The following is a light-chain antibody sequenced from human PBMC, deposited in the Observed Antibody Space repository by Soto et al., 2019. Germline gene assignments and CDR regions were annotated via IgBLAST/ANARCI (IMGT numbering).Light chain of an antibody. V-gene: IGKV3-20*01. Sequence: EIVLTQSPGTLSLSPGERATLSCRASQSVSSSYLTWYQQKPGQAPRVLVYGSSRTAAGITDRFSGSGSGTDFTLTISRLEPDDFAVYYCQQYGRSPGYTFGQGTKLEIK. J-gene: IGKJ2*01. CDR1: QSVSSSY. CDR3: QQYGRSPGYT. CDR2: GSS.